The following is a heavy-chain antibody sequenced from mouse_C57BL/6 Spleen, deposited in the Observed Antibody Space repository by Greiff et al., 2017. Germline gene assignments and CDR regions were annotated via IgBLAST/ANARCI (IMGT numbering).Heavy chain of an antibody. D-gene: IGHD1-1*01. V-gene: IGHV14-2*01. CDR2: IDPEDGET. CDR3: AQSGSSHWYFDV. Sequence: VQLQQSGAELVKPGASVKLSCTASGFNIKDYYMHWVKQRTEQGLEWIGRIDPEDGETKYAPKVQGQATITADTSSNTAYLQLSSLTSEDTAVYYCAQSGSSHWYFDVWGTGTTVTVSS. CDR1: GFNIKDYY. J-gene: IGHJ1*03.